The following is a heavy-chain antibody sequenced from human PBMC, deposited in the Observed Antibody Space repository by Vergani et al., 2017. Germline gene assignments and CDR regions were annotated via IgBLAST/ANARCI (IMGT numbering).Heavy chain of an antibody. CDR1: GYTFSSYD. V-gene: IGHV1-8*01. CDR3: AGAKTLTGGKYYFDY. D-gene: IGHD3-16*01. Sequence: QVQLVQSGAEVKKPGASVKVSCQASGYTFSSYDINWVRQATGQGLEWMGWMNLNSGNTGYAQKFQGRVTMTRNTSIGTAYMELSSLRSEDTAVYYCAGAKTLTGGKYYFDYGGQGTLVTVSS. J-gene: IGHJ4*02. CDR2: MNLNSGNT.